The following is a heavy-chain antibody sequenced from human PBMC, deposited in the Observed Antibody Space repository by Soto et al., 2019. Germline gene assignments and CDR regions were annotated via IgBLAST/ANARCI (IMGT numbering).Heavy chain of an antibody. CDR2: ISAYNGNT. V-gene: IGHV1-18*01. Sequence: ASVKVSCKASGYTFTSYGISWVRQAPGQGLEWMGWISAYNGNTNYAQKLQGRVTMTTDTSTSTAYVELRSLRSDDTAVYYCARTRYYDILTGYYSSPLDYWGQGTLVTVSS. CDR3: ARTRYYDILTGYYSSPLDY. D-gene: IGHD3-9*01. J-gene: IGHJ4*02. CDR1: GYTFTSYG.